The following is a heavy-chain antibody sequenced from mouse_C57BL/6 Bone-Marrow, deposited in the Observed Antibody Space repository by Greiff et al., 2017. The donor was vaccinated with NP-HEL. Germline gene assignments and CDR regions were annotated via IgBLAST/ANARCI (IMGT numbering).Heavy chain of an antibody. CDR3: VRWGGNYFAY. Sequence: EVKLVESGGGLVQPKGSLKLSCAASGFSFNTYAMNWVRQAPGKGLEWVARIRSKSNNYATYYADSVKDRFTISRDDSESMLYLQMNNLKTEDTAMYYCVRWGGNYFAYWGQGTLVTVSA. CDR2: IRSKSNNYAT. CDR1: GFSFNTYA. J-gene: IGHJ3*01. V-gene: IGHV10-1*01. D-gene: IGHD2-1*01.